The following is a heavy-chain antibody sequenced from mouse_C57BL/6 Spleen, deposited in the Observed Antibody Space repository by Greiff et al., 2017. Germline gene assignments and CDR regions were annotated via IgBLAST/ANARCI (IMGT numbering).Heavy chain of an antibody. V-gene: IGHV1-69*01. CDR2: IDPSDSYT. CDR3: ARSGSSADY. Sequence: VQLQQPGAELVMPGASVKLSCKASGYTFTSYWMHWVKQRPGQGLEWIGEIDPSDSYTNYNQKFKGKSTLTVDKSSSTAYMQLSSLTSEDSAVYYCARSGSSADYWGQGTTLTVSS. CDR1: GYTFTSYW. J-gene: IGHJ2*01. D-gene: IGHD1-1*01.